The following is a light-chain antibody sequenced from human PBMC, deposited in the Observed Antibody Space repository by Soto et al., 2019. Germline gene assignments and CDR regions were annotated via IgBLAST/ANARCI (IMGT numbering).Light chain of an antibody. J-gene: IGKJ1*01. CDR3: LQDYNYPAT. Sequence: AIQMTQSPSSLSASVGDRVTITCRASQAIRNDLGWYQQKPGKAPKLLIYAASTLQSGVPLRFSGGGSGTDFTLTISSLQPEDFATYYCLQDYNYPATFGQGTKVEIK. CDR1: QAIRND. V-gene: IGKV1-6*01. CDR2: AAS.